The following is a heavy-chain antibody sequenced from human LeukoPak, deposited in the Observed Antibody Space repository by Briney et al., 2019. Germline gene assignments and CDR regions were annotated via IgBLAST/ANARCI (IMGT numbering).Heavy chain of an antibody. CDR3: ARDITVAGNRFDY. CDR1: GGTFSSYA. Sequence: ASVKVSCKASGGTFSSYAISWVLQAPGQGLEWMGGIIPIFGTANYAQKFQGRATITTDESTSTAYMELSSLRSEDTAVYYCARDITVAGNRFDYWGQGTLVTVSS. D-gene: IGHD6-19*01. V-gene: IGHV1-69*05. CDR2: IIPIFGTA. J-gene: IGHJ4*02.